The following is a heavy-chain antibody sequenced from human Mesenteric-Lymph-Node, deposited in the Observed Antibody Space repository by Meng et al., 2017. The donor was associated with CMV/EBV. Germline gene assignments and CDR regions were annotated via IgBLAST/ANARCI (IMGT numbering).Heavy chain of an antibody. CDR1: GFTFSSYA. CDR3: ARFNWGSSRYFDY. CDR2: IYSGGST. V-gene: IGHV3-53*01. J-gene: IGHJ4*02. D-gene: IGHD7-27*01. Sequence: GGSLRLSCAASGFTFSSYAMSWVRQAPGKGLEWVSVIYSGGSTYYADSVKGRFTISRDNSKNTLYLQMNSLRAEDTAVYYCARFNWGSSRYFDYWGQGTLVTVSS.